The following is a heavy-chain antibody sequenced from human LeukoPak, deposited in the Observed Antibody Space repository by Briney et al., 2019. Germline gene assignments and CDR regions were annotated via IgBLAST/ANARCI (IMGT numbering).Heavy chain of an antibody. D-gene: IGHD1-14*01. J-gene: IGHJ4*02. CDR1: GFTFXDXX. V-gene: IGHV3-11*01. CDR3: AKYRTTSAPPRNFDY. CDR2: XTSSGSTI. Sequence: LSCXASGFTFXDXXINXXXQXXGXGXEWXAXXTSSGSTIYYADSVKGRFTISRDNAKNSVYLQMNSLRADDTAVYYCAKYRTTSAPPRNFDYWGQGTLVTVSS.